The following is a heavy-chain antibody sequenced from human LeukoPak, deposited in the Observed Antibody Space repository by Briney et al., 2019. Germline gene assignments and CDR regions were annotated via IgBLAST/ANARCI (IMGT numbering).Heavy chain of an antibody. CDR2: ISPDGSTT. V-gene: IGHV3-74*03. Sequence: GGSLRLSCAASGFTFSRYWMHWVRQAPGKGLMWVSRISPDGSTTLYADSVKGRFTISRDNAKNTLYLQMNSLGAEDTAVYYCARPAPYDSSSFDYWGQGTLVTVSS. CDR3: ARPAPYDSSSFDY. J-gene: IGHJ4*02. CDR1: GFTFSRYW. D-gene: IGHD3-22*01.